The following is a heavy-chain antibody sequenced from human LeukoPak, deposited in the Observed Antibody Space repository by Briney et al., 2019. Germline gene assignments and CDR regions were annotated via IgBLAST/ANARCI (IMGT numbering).Heavy chain of an antibody. D-gene: IGHD6-19*01. J-gene: IGHJ5*02. CDR2: VSAYNGNT. CDR1: GYTFTSYG. V-gene: IGHV1-18*01. Sequence: GASVKVSCKASGYTFTSYGISWVRQAPGQGLEWMGWVSAYNGNTNYAQKLQGRVTMTTDTSTSTAYMELRSLRSDDTAVYYCARDFLYSSGRRVNWFDPWGQGTLVTVSS. CDR3: ARDFLYSSGRRVNWFDP.